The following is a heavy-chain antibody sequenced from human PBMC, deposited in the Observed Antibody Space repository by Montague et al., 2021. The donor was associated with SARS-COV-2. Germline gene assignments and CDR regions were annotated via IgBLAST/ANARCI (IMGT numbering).Heavy chain of an antibody. CDR2: IHTSGST. J-gene: IGHJ6*02. CDR1: GGSISSYY. Sequence: SETLSLTCTASGGSISSYYWSWIRQSAGKGLEWIGRIHTSGSTDYNPSLNSRVTMSVDTSKNQFSLKLSSVTAADTAVYCCASGKYYDFWSGYYSHDYVSGMDAWGQGTTVTVSS. CDR3: ASGKYYDFWSGYYSHDYVSGMDA. V-gene: IGHV4-4*07. D-gene: IGHD3-3*01.